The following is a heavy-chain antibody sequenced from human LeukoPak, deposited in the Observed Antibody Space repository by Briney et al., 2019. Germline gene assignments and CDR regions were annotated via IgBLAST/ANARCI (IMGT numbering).Heavy chain of an antibody. CDR2: ISAYNGNT. D-gene: IGHD5-18*01. CDR1: GYAFTSYG. CDR3: ARAWGAMVSPHYYYYGMDV. V-gene: IGHV1-18*01. J-gene: IGHJ6*02. Sequence: ASVKVSCKASGYAFTSYGISWVRQAPGQGLEWMGWISAYNGNTNYAQKLQGRVTMTTDTSTSTAYMELRSLRSDDTAVYYCARAWGAMVSPHYYYYGMDVWGQGTTVTVSS.